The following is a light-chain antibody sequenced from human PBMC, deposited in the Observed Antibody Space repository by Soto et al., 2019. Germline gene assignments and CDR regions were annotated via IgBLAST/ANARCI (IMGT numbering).Light chain of an antibody. J-gene: IGLJ2*01. CDR2: EVD. CDR3: SSFVHKNNLL. Sequence: QSALTQPASVSGSPGQSITISCTGTSSDVGGYKHVSWYQQHSGNAPKLIIYEVDKRPSGVPNRFSGSKSGNTASLTISGLQAEDEADYYCSSFVHKNNLLFGGGTKLTVL. V-gene: IGLV2-14*01. CDR1: SSDVGGYKH.